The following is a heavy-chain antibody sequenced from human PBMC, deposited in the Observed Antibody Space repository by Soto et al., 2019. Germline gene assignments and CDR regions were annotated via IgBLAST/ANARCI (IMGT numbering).Heavy chain of an antibody. CDR3: ARGYCSSNSCQHHFDY. Sequence: AASVKVSCKASGYTFTGYAIHWVRQAPGQRLEWMGWINGGNGDTKYSQKFQGRVTITRDTSASTAYMELTSLGSEDTTIYHCARGYCSSNSCQHHFDYWGQGTLVIVSA. D-gene: IGHD2-2*01. CDR2: INGGNGDT. CDR1: GYTFTGYA. J-gene: IGHJ4*02. V-gene: IGHV1-3*01.